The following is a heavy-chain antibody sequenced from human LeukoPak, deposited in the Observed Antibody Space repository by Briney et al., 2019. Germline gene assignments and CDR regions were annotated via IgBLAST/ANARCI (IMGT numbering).Heavy chain of an antibody. CDR1: GFTFTDYG. V-gene: IGHV3-23*01. CDR2: ISATGGAK. Sequence: GGSLRLSCAASGFTFTDYGMSWVRQAPGRGLEWVSGISATGGAKYYADSVKGRFTVSRDNSKNTLYLQMNSLRAEDTAVYYCARGPSGYHNTGGQGTLVTVSS. J-gene: IGHJ4*02. CDR3: ARGPSGYHNT. D-gene: IGHD5-12*01.